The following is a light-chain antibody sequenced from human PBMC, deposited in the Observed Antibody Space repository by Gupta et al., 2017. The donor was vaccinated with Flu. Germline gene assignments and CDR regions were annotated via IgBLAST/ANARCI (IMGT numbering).Light chain of an antibody. CDR1: QSISSW. V-gene: IGKV1-5*03. J-gene: IGKJ2*04. Sequence: DIQMIQSPSTLSASVGDRVTITCRASQSISSWLAWYQQKPGKAPKLLIYKASSLESGVPSRFSGSGSGTEFTLTISSLQPDDFATYYCQQYNSYSCSFGQGTKLEIK. CDR2: KAS. CDR3: QQYNSYSCS.